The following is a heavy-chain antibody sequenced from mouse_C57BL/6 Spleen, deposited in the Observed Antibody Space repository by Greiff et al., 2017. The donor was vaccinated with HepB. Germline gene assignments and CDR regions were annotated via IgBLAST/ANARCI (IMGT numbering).Heavy chain of an antibody. CDR2: IYPGSGST. CDR1: GYTFTSYW. V-gene: IGHV1-55*01. CDR3: ARHHYSNYDWFAY. D-gene: IGHD2-5*01. J-gene: IGHJ3*01. Sequence: QVHVKQPGAELVKPGASVKMSCKASGYTFTSYWITWVKQRPGQGLEWIGDIYPGSGSTNYNEKFKSKATLTVDTSSSTAYMQLSSLTSEDSAVYYCARHHYSNYDWFAYWGQGTLVTVSA.